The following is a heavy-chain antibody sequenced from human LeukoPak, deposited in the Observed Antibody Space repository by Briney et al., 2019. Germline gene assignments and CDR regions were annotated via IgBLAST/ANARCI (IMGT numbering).Heavy chain of an antibody. CDR1: GGTFSTYA. V-gene: IGHV1-69*13. D-gene: IGHD4-17*01. Sequence: SVKVSCKASGGTFSTYAISWVRQAPGQGLEWMGGIIPIFGTANYAQKFQGRVTITADESTSTAYMELSSLRSEDTAVYYCASGRKYDYGDYGSFDYWGQGTLVTVSS. CDR2: IIPIFGTA. CDR3: ASGRKYDYGDYGSFDY. J-gene: IGHJ4*02.